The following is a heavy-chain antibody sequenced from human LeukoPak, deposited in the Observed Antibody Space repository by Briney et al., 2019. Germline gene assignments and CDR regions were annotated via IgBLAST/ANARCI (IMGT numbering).Heavy chain of an antibody. CDR1: GDSISNYY. J-gene: IGHJ4*02. D-gene: IGHD3-9*01. V-gene: IGHV4-59*08. CDR3: ARHARYDVLTGYPFDC. Sequence: PSETLSLTCTVSGDSISNYYWSWLRQPPGKGLEWIGYIYYSGSTNYNPSLKSRVTISVDTSKNQFSLKLSSVTAADTAVYYCARHARYDVLTGYPFDCWGQGTLVTVSS. CDR2: IYYSGST.